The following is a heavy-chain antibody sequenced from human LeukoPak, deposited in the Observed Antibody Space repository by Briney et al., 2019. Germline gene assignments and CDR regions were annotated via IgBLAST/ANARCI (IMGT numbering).Heavy chain of an antibody. D-gene: IGHD3-9*01. J-gene: IGHJ3*02. CDR3: ARLYHDILGMPFDI. CDR2: IPSSGSTI. V-gene: IGHV3-48*01. CDR1: GFTFSSYW. Sequence: PGGSLRLSCAASGFTFSSYWMSWVRQAPGKGLEWVSYIPSSGSTIYYADSVQGRFTISRDNAKKLLYLRMNSLTAEDTAVYYCARLYHDILGMPFDIWGQGTMVTVSS.